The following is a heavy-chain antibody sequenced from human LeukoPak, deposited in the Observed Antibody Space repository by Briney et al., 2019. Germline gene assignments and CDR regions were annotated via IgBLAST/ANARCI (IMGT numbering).Heavy chain of an antibody. J-gene: IGHJ4*02. V-gene: IGHV3-21*01. CDR2: ISSSSSYI. D-gene: IGHD2-2*03. CDR1: GFTFSSYS. CDR3: ARDRTVDIVIDY. Sequence: GGSLRLSCAASGFTFSSYSMNWVRQAPGKGLEWVSSISSSSSYICYADSVKGRFTISRDNAKNSLYLQMDSLRAEDTAVYYCARDRTVDIVIDYWGQGTLVTVSS.